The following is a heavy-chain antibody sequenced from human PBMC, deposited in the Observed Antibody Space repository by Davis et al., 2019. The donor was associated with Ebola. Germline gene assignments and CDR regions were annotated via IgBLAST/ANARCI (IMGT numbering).Heavy chain of an antibody. V-gene: IGHV3-11*01. CDR2: ISSSASTM. D-gene: IGHD3-22*01. J-gene: IGHJ4*02. CDR3: AREDDSSGLNVY. Sequence: PGGSLRLSCAASGFPFSGYYMSWIRQAPGEGLEWISYISSSASTMDYADSVKGRFTISRDNAKNSLYLQMNSLRAEDTAVYYCAREDDSSGLNVYWGQGTLVTVSS. CDR1: GFPFSGYY.